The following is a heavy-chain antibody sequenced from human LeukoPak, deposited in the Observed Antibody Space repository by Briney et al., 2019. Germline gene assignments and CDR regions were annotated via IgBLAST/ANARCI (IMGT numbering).Heavy chain of an antibody. V-gene: IGHV1-18*01. CDR2: ISAYNAYT. Sequence: ASVKVSCKAPGHTFDYGVSWVRQAPGQGLEWMGWISAYNAYTDYPQKVLGRVTMTTDTTTSTVYMELRGLRSDDTAVYYCAIGVAGTHFDYWGQGTLVTVSS. CDR1: GHTFDYG. CDR3: AIGVAGTHFDY. D-gene: IGHD6-19*01. J-gene: IGHJ4*02.